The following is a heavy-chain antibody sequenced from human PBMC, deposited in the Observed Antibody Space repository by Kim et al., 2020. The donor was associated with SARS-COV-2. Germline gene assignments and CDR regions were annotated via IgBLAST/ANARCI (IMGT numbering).Heavy chain of an antibody. CDR2: INHSGST. J-gene: IGHJ6*02. D-gene: IGHD2-15*01. V-gene: IGHV4-34*01. CDR1: GGSFSGYY. CDR3: ARGDDVGLYCSGGSCYSHYYYYYGMDV. Sequence: SETLSLTCAVYGGSFSGYYWSWIRQPPGKGLEWIGEINHSGSTNYNPSLKSRVTISVDTSKNQFSLKLSSVTAADTAVYYCARGDDVGLYCSGGSCYSHYYYYYGMDVWGQGTTVTVSS.